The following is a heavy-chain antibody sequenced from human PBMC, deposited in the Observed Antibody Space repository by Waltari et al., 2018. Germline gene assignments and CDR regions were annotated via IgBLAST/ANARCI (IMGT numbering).Heavy chain of an antibody. V-gene: IGHV3-23*04. D-gene: IGHD3-22*01. CDR1: GFTFSSYA. J-gene: IGHJ4*02. CDR3: AKASMMVVVIPGD. Sequence: EVQLVESGGGLVQHGGSLRLSCAASGFTFSSYAMSWVRQAPGKGLEWVSSVSGSGGSTAHVDSVKGRFTISRDNSKNTLYLQSNSLGAEDTAVYYCAKASMMVVVIPGDWGQGTLVTVSS. CDR2: VSGSGGST.